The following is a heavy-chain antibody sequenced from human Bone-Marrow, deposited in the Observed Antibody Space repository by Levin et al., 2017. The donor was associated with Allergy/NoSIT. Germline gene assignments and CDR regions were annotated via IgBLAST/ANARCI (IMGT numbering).Heavy chain of an antibody. CDR2: IYASGGS. CDR3: ARAKPQWPSYHFDY. D-gene: IGHD6-19*01. Sequence: SETLSLTCSVSGGSLNSGSFYWNWIRQPAGKGLEWIGRIYASGGSKYNPALKSRVTISVDTSKNQFSLNLTSLTAADTAIYFCARAKPQWPSYHFDYWGQGAQVTVSS. J-gene: IGHJ4*02. V-gene: IGHV4-61*02. CDR1: GGSLNSGSFY.